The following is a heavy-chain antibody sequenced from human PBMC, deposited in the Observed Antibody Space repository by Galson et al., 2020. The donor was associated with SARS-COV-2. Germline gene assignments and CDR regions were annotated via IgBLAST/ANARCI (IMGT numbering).Heavy chain of an antibody. D-gene: IGHD6-19*01. CDR3: ARSSGYSSGWFYFDS. Sequence: SETLSLTCAVSGSSVTSSHWWAWIRQPPGKGLAWIAYMYHTGGIFYNPSLKNRVNMSVDTSKNQFTLKLSSVTAEDTAVYFCARSSGYSSGWFYFDSWGQGTLVTVSS. V-gene: IGHV4-28*05. CDR2: MYHTGGI. CDR1: GSSVTSSHW. J-gene: IGHJ4*02.